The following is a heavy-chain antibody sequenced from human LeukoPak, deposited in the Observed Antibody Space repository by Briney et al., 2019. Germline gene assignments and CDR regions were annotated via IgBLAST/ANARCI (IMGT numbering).Heavy chain of an antibody. CDR1: GGTFSSYA. J-gene: IGHJ4*02. D-gene: IGHD3-3*01. V-gene: IGHV1-69*05. CDR3: ARGPITRTIFGVPIDY. CDR2: IIPIFGTA. Sequence: SVKVSCKASGGTFSSYAISWVRQAPGQGLEWMGRIIPIFGTANYAQKFQGRVTITTDESTNTAYLELSSLRSEDTAVYYCARGPITRTIFGVPIDYWGQGTLVTVSS.